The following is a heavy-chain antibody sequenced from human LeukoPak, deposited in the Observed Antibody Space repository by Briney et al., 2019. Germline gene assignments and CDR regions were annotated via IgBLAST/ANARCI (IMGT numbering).Heavy chain of an antibody. Sequence: PGGSLRLSCAASGFTFSDYAMSWVRQAPGKGLEWVSAISGSGGSTYYADSVKGRFTTSRDNSKNTLYPQMNSLRVEDTAVYYCGKEVERHFDLRYWGQGTPVTVSS. J-gene: IGHJ4*02. V-gene: IGHV3-23*01. D-gene: IGHD2-15*01. CDR3: GKEVERHFDLRY. CDR2: ISGSGGST. CDR1: GFTFSDYA.